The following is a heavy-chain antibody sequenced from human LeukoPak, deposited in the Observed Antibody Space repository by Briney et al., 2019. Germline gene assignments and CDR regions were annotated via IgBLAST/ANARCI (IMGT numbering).Heavy chain of an antibody. J-gene: IGHJ4*02. CDR3: ACYDCGDY. Sequence: ASVTVSCMASGYTFTSYAMNWVRQVPGQGLEWMGWINTNTGSPTYAQAFTGRFVFSLDTSVSTAYLQISSLKTEDTAVYYCACYDCGDYWGQGTLVTVSS. CDR1: GYTFTSYA. CDR2: INTNTGSP. V-gene: IGHV7-4-1*02. D-gene: IGHD2-2*01.